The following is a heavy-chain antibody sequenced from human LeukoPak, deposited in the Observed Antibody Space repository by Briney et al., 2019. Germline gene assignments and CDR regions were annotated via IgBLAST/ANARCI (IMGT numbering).Heavy chain of an antibody. J-gene: IGHJ4*02. V-gene: IGHV1-2*02. Sequence: PRASVNFSCKASGYTFTGYYMHCVRHAPGQGLEWMGYINPNSGGTNYAQKFEGRLTMTRDMSTNTVYMELSSLRSEDTAVYYCVRIVVACSALGYWGQGTLVTVSS. CDR1: GYTFTGYY. CDR2: INPNSGGT. CDR3: VRIVVACSALGY. D-gene: IGHD3-22*01.